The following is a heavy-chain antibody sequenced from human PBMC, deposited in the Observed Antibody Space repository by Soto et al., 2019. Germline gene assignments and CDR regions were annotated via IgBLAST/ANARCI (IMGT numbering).Heavy chain of an antibody. D-gene: IGHD3-3*01. CDR2: IKSITHGGTT. V-gene: IGHV3-15*01. J-gene: IGHJ4*02. CDR3: ISDPWTIFGIGALTSRQVAY. Sequence: EVQLVESGGGLVKPGGSLRLSCAASGFTFTNAWMNWVRQAPGKGLEWVGRIKSITHGGTTDYAAPVKGRFTISRDDSKNSLYLQMNRLRAKHTPFYYCISDPWTIFGIGALTSRQVAYWCQGTLVSVPS. CDR1: GFTFTNAW.